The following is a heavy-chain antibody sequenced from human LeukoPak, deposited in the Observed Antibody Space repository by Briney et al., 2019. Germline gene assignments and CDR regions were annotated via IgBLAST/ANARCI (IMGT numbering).Heavy chain of an antibody. CDR1: GGSISTYY. V-gene: IGHV4-59*01. CDR3: ARVARDGYNL. D-gene: IGHD5-24*01. J-gene: IGHJ4*02. Sequence: SETLSLTCTVSGGSISTYYWSWIRQPPGKGLEWIGYIYYSGSTNYNPSLKSRVTISVDTSKNQFSLKLSSVTAADTAVYYCARVARDGYNLWGQGTLVTVS. CDR2: IYYSGST.